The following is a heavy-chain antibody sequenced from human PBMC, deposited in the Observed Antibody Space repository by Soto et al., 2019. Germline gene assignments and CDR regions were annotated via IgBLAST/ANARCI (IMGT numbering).Heavy chain of an antibody. J-gene: IGHJ4*02. Sequence: QVQLVQSGAEVKTPGSSLKVSCKVSGSRFSNYVISWVRQAPGHGLEWLGRIIPIFNSTKYAQSFQGRVTITADKSTSTPSRESSSLRSDDTAVYYCAREGRGKKAGYNGLVSLGYWGQGTLVTVSS. CDR3: AREGRGKKAGYNGLVSLGY. CDR1: GSRFSNYV. CDR2: IIPIFNST. V-gene: IGHV1-69*06. D-gene: IGHD2-2*02.